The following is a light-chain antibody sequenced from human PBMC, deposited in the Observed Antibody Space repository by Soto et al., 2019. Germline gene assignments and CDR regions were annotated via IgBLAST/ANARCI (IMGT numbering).Light chain of an antibody. Sequence: IVLTQSPCTLSLPPGDRATVSCRAGHTVPSNYVAWYQHKPGQAPRLLIYAASTRATGIPDRFSGSGSGTDFTLTISRLEPEDFAVYYCQQYGSSPYTFGQGTRLEI. CDR3: QQYGSSPYT. V-gene: IGKV3-20*01. CDR2: AAS. CDR1: HTVPSNY. J-gene: IGKJ5*01.